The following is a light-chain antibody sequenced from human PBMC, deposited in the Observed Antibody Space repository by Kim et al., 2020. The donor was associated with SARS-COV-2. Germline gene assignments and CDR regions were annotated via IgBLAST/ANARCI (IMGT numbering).Light chain of an antibody. CDR3: QQRSDWLT. Sequence: EIMLTQSPATLSLLPGERATLSCRASQSVSNSLAWYQQKPGQAPRLLIYDASNRATGIPARFSGTGSGTDFTLTISSLEPEDFAVYYCQQRSDWLTFGGGTMVEIK. V-gene: IGKV3-11*01. CDR1: QSVSNS. CDR2: DAS. J-gene: IGKJ4*01.